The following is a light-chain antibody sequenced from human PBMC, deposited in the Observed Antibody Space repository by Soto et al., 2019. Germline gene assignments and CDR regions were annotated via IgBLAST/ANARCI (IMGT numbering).Light chain of an antibody. CDR3: QQYGSSPFT. J-gene: IGKJ4*01. CDR1: QGVSSSH. Sequence: EIVLTQSPGTLSLSPGERATLSCRASQGVSSSHLAWYQQKPGQAPRLLIYGASSRATGIPDRFSGSGSGTDFTLTISRLEPEDFAVYYCQQYGSSPFTFGGGTKVEIK. CDR2: GAS. V-gene: IGKV3-20*01.